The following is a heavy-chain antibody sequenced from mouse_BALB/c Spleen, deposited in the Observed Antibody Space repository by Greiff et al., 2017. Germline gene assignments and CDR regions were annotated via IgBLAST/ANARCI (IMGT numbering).Heavy chain of an antibody. CDR3: ARGNYGPNYFDY. CDR1: GFTFSSYA. CDR2: ISSGGST. Sequence: DVMLVESGGGLVKPGGSLKLSCAASGFTFSSYAMSWVRQTPEKRLEWVASISSGGSTYYPDSVKGRFTISSDNARNNLYLRMSSLRSEDTAMYYCARGNYGPNYFDYWGQGTTLTVSS. D-gene: IGHD1-2*01. J-gene: IGHJ2*01. V-gene: IGHV5-6-5*01.